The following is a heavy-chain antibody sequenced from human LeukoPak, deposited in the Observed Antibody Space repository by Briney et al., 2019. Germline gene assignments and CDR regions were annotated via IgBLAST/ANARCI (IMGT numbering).Heavy chain of an antibody. D-gene: IGHD6-6*01. J-gene: IGHJ2*01. Sequence: SETLSLTCTVSAGSISTYHRRWVRQPPGKGLEWIGYIYYSGSTYYSPSLRSRVTISVDSSKNQFSLKLSSVTAADTAVYFCASHFPGAARPLYLDLWGRGTLVTVSS. V-gene: IGHV4-59*08. CDR1: AGSISTYH. CDR3: ASHFPGAARPLYLDL. CDR2: IYYSGST.